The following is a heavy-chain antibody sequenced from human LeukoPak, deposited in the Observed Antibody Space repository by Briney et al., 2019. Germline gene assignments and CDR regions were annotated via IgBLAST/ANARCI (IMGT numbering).Heavy chain of an antibody. CDR3: ARQYYDALTGFYTHFDY. D-gene: IGHD3-9*01. J-gene: IGHJ4*02. Sequence: GESLKISCKGSGYNFNNYWIGWVRQMPGKGLEWMGIIWPGDSDTKYSPSFKGQVTISVDKSISTTYLQWSSLKASDTAIYYCARQYYDALTGFYTHFDYWGQGTLVTVSS. CDR2: IWPGDSDT. V-gene: IGHV5-51*01. CDR1: GYNFNNYW.